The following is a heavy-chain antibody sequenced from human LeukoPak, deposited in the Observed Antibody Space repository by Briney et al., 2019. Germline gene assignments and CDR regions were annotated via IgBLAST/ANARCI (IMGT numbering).Heavy chain of an antibody. Sequence: SETLSLTCAVSGGSISSGGYSWSWIRQPPGEGLEWIGYIYHSGSTYYNPSLKSRVTISVDRSKNQFSLKLSSVTAADTAVYYCARQSKESYDAFDIWGQGTMVTVSS. CDR2: IYHSGST. CDR1: GGSISSGGYS. CDR3: ARQSKESYDAFDI. J-gene: IGHJ3*02. D-gene: IGHD4-11*01. V-gene: IGHV4-30-2*01.